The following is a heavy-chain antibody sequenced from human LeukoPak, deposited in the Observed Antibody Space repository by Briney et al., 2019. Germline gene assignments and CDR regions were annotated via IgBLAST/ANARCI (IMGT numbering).Heavy chain of an antibody. CDR1: GYSISSGYY. V-gene: IGHV4-38-2*01. CDR2: TYHSGST. Sequence: SETLSLTCAVSGYSISSGYYWGWIRQPPGKGLEWIGSTYHSGSTYYNPSLKSRVTTSVDTSKNQFSLKLSSVTAADTAVYYCAGILPGEDDAFDIWGQGTMVTVSS. D-gene: IGHD3-10*01. CDR3: AGILPGEDDAFDI. J-gene: IGHJ3*02.